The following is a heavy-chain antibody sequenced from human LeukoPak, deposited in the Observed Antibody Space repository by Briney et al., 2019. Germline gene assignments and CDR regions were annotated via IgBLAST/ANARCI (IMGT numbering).Heavy chain of an antibody. J-gene: IGHJ4*02. CDR1: GFTFSSYS. Sequence: GSLRLSCAASGFTFSSYSMNWVRQAPGKGLEWVSSISSSSSYIYHADSVKGRFTISRDNAKNSLYLQMNSLRAEDTAVYYCASGYGESFFDYWGQGTLVTVSS. CDR2: ISSSSSYI. CDR3: ASGYGESFFDY. D-gene: IGHD4-17*01. V-gene: IGHV3-21*01.